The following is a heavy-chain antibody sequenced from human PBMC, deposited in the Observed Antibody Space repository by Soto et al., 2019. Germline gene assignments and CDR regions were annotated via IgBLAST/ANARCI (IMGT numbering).Heavy chain of an antibody. D-gene: IGHD3-22*01. CDR1: GFTFSSYA. J-gene: IGHJ5*02. CDR3: AKASNLPRYYYDSSGYYWFDP. V-gene: IGHV3-23*01. CDR2: ISGSGGST. Sequence: GSLRLSCAASGFTFSSYAMSWVRQAPGKGLEWVSAISGSGGSTYYADSVKGRFTISRDNSKNTLYLQMNSLRAEDTAVYYCAKASNLPRYYYDSSGYYWFDPWGQGTLVTVS.